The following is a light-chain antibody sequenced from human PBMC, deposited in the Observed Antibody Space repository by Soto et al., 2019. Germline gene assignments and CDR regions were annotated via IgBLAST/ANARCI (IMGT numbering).Light chain of an antibody. CDR1: SSDVGGYDF. Sequence: QAVVTQPRSVSGSPGQSVTISCTGTSSDVGGYDFVSWYQQHPGKAPKLMIYDVTKRSSGAPDRFSGSKSGNSASLTISGLQAEDEADYYCCSYAGSYTLGVFGGGTKLTVL. CDR2: DVT. J-gene: IGLJ3*02. CDR3: CSYAGSYTLGV. V-gene: IGLV2-11*01.